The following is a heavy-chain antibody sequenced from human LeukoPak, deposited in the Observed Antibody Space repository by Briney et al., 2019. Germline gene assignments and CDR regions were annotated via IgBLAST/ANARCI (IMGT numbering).Heavy chain of an antibody. CDR1: GFTLSSFW. CDR3: ARGAWGTSVHFDK. CDR2: INSDGTDT. Sequence: GGSLRLSCATSGFTLSSFWMHWVRQPPGEGLVWVSRINSDGTDTNYADSGKGRFTISRDNYKDTVYLQMNSLTAEDTAVYYCARGAWGTSVHFDKWGQGALITVSS. V-gene: IGHV3-74*01. D-gene: IGHD3-16*01. J-gene: IGHJ4*02.